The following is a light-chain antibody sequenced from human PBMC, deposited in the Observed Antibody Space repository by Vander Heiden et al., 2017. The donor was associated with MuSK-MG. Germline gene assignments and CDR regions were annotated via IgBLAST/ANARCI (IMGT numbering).Light chain of an antibody. CDR2: GAS. CDR3: QQYNNWLPYT. J-gene: IGKJ2*01. V-gene: IGKV3-15*01. Sequence: EIVMTQSPATLSVSPGERATLSCRASQSVSSNLAWYQQKPGEAPRLLIYGASTRATGIPARFSGSGYGTEFTLTISSLQSEAFAVYSCQQYNNWLPYTFGQGTKLEIK. CDR1: QSVSSN.